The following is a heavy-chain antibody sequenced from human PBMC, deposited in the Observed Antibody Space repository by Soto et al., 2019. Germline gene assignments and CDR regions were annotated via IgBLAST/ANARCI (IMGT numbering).Heavy chain of an antibody. CDR1: GGSFSGYY. CDR3: ARVYVVVNYYYMDV. J-gene: IGHJ6*03. D-gene: IGHD2-15*01. CDR2: INHSGST. V-gene: IGHV4-34*01. Sequence: QVQLQQWGAGLLKPSETLSLTCAVYGGSFSGYYWSWIRQPPGKGLEWIGEINHSGSTNYNPSLKSRVTISVDTSKNQFSLKLSSVTAADTAVYYCARVYVVVNYYYMDVWGKGTTVTVSS.